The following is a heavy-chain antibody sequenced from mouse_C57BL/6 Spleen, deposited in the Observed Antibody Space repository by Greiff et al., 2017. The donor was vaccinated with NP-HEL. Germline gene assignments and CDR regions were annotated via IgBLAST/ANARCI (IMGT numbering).Heavy chain of an antibody. CDR2: INPNNGGT. D-gene: IGHD1-1*01. J-gene: IGHJ4*01. V-gene: IGHV1-22*01. CDR1: GYTFTDYT. Sequence: EVQLVEPGPELVKPGASVKMSCKASGYTFTDYTMHWVKQSHGKSLEWIGYINPNNGGTSYNQKFKGKATLTVNKSSSTAYMELRSLTSEDSAVDYCARAGYYCRRRAMDCWGQGTTVTVSS. CDR3: ARAGYYCRRRAMDC.